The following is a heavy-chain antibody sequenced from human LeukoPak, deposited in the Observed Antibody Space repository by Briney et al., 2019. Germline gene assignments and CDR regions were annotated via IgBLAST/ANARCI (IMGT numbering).Heavy chain of an antibody. CDR1: GGSLSSYY. CDR3: ARSPYYYDSSGYPAWFDP. V-gene: IGHV4-59*01. D-gene: IGHD3-22*01. CDR2: FYYSGNT. Sequence: SETLSLTCTVSGGSLSSYYWSWIRQPPGEGLGWIGYFYYSGNTNYNPSLKSRVTISVDTSKNQFSLKLSSVTAADTAVYYCARSPYYYDSSGYPAWFDPWGQGTLVTVSS. J-gene: IGHJ5*02.